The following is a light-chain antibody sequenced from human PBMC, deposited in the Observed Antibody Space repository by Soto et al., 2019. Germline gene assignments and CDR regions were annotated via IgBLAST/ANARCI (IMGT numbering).Light chain of an antibody. CDR2: DAS. V-gene: IGKV1-16*02. Sequence: DIQMTQSPSSLSASVGDRVTITCRASQGIRRYLAWFQQKPGEAPKSLIYDASSLQSGVPSKFSGSGSGTEFTLTISSLQPDDFATYYCQQYEAYPLTFGGGTKVEIK. CDR1: QGIRRY. CDR3: QQYEAYPLT. J-gene: IGKJ4*01.